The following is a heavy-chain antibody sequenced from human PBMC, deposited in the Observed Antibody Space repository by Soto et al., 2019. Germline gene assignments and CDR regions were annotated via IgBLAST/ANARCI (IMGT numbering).Heavy chain of an antibody. Sequence: QVQLQESGPGLVKPSGTLSLTCAASSGSIFTTNWWSWVRQSPGRGLQWIGDIYHSGSPKYNPSLKSRVSISIVKSKDRFFLNQTSVIAADTAVYFCARKPDVATAKLGGGYVFDVWGQGTMVTVSS. CDR1: SGSIFTTNW. V-gene: IGHV4-4*02. J-gene: IGHJ3*01. CDR2: IYHSGSP. D-gene: IGHD1-26*01. CDR3: ARKPDVATAKLGGGYVFDV.